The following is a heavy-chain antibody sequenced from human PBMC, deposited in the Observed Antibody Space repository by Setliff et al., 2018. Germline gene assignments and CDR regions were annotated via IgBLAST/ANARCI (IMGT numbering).Heavy chain of an antibody. J-gene: IGHJ4*02. D-gene: IGHD6-13*01. CDR2: INTGGGSA. CDR1: GDTFNTYT. CDR3: ARAGVAAAGKKGVFEH. Sequence: GASVKVSCKVSGDTFNTYTLSWVRQAPGQGLEWMGTINTGGGSASIVDQFQGRVTMTRDTSTSTIYLELTSLRSDDTAVYYCARAGVAAAGKKGVFEHWGQGTLVTVSS. V-gene: IGHV1-46*02.